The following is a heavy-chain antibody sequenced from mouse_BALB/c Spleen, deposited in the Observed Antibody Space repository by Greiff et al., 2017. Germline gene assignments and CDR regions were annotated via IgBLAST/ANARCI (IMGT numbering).Heavy chain of an antibody. CDR1: GYTFTSYW. CDR3: TRSYDYDEVAY. CDR2: IYPGNSDT. D-gene: IGHD2-4*01. V-gene: IGHV1-5*01. J-gene: IGHJ3*01. Sequence: VQLQQSGTVLARPGASVKMSCKASGYTFTSYWMHWVKQRPGQGLEWIGAIYPGNSDTSYNQKFKGKAKLTAVTSTSTAYMELSSLTNEDSAVYYCTRSYDYDEVAYWGQGTLVTVSA.